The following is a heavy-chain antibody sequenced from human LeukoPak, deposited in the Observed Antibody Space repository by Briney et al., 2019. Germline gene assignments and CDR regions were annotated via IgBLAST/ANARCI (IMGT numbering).Heavy chain of an antibody. CDR1: GGSFSGYY. V-gene: IGHV4-34*01. D-gene: IGHD6-13*01. Sequence: SETLSLTCAVYGGSFSGYYWSWIRQPPGKGLEWIGEINHSGSTNYNPSLKSRVTISVDTSKNQFSLKLSSVTAADTAVYYCGRVPAYSSSWYKYFQHWGQGTLVTVSS. J-gene: IGHJ1*01. CDR2: INHSGST. CDR3: GRVPAYSSSWYKYFQH.